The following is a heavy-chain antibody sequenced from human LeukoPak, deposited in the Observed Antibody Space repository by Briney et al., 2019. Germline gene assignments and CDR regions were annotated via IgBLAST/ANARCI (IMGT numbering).Heavy chain of an antibody. D-gene: IGHD3-9*01. CDR1: GGTFSNYA. Sequence: SVKVSCKASGGTFSNYAISWVRQAPGQGLEWMGGIIPIFGTANYAQKFQGRVTITADKSTSTAYMELSSLRSEDTAVYYCAREPRYYDILTGWFDPWGQGTLVTVSS. CDR2: IIPIFGTA. J-gene: IGHJ5*02. CDR3: AREPRYYDILTGWFDP. V-gene: IGHV1-69*06.